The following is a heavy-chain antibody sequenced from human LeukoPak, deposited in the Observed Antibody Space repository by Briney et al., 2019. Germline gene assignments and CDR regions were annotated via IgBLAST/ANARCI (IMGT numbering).Heavy chain of an antibody. CDR1: GGSISGYY. Sequence: PSETLSLTCTVSGGSISGYYWSWIRQPAGKGLEWIGRIYTSGTTNYNPPLKSRVTMSVDTSKNHFSLKLSSVTAADTAVYYCARVRYSDSSVLTRKRSYYFDYWGQGTLVTVSS. J-gene: IGHJ4*02. D-gene: IGHD3-22*01. CDR3: ARVRYSDSSVLTRKRSYYFDY. CDR2: IYTSGTT. V-gene: IGHV4-4*07.